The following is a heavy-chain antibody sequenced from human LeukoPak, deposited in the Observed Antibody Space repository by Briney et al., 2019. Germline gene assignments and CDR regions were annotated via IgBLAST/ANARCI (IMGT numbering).Heavy chain of an antibody. CDR2: IYPGDSDT. J-gene: IGHJ3*02. V-gene: IGHV5-51*01. CDR1: GYIFTSYW. Sequence: GESLEISCKGSGYIFTSYWIGWVRQVPGKGVEWRGIIYPGDSDTRYSPSFQGQVTISADKSISTAYLQWSSLKASDTAMYYCARRVAADAFDIWGQGTMVTVSS. D-gene: IGHD6-25*01. CDR3: ARRVAADAFDI.